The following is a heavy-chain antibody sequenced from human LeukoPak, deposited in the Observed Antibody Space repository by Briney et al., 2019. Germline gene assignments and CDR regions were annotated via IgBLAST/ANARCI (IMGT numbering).Heavy chain of an antibody. J-gene: IGHJ4*02. Sequence: GGSLRLSCAASGFTFRNYEMNWVRQAPGKGLVWVSRLNSDGSSTNYADSVKGRFTISRDNAKNTLYLQMNSLRDEDTAVFYCARSRYDYIWGIDYWGQGTLVTISS. V-gene: IGHV3-74*01. CDR1: GFTFRNYE. CDR3: ARSRYDYIWGIDY. D-gene: IGHD3-16*01. CDR2: LNSDGSST.